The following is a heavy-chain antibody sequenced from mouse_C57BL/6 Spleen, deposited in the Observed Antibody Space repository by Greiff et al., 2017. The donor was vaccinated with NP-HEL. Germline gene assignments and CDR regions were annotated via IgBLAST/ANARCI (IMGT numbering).Heavy chain of an antibody. CDR2: IDPSDSYT. J-gene: IGHJ2*01. Sequence: QVQLQQPGAELVKPGASVKLSCKASGYTFTSYWMQWVKQRPGQGLEWIGEIDPSDSYTNYNQKFKGKATLTVDTSSSTAYMQLSSLTSEDSAVYYCARVVATGDYWGQGTTLTVSS. D-gene: IGHD1-1*01. CDR3: ARVVATGDY. V-gene: IGHV1-50*01. CDR1: GYTFTSYW.